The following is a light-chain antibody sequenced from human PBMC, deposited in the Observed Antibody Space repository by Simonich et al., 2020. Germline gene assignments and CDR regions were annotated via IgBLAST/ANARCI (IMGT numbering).Light chain of an antibody. V-gene: IGKV3-20*01. Sequence: EIVLTQSPGTLSLSPGERATLSCRASQIVSSNYLAWYQQKPGQDPRLLISGASSRATGIPDSFSGSGSGTGFTLTISRLEPEDFAVYYCQQYNNWPPITFGQGTRLEIK. J-gene: IGKJ5*01. CDR3: QQYNNWPPIT. CDR2: GAS. CDR1: QIVSSNY.